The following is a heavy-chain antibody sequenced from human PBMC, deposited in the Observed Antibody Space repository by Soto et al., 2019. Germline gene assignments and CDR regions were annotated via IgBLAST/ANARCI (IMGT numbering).Heavy chain of an antibody. CDR2: IIPVFGSP. Sequence: VQLVQSGAAVRKPGSSVRVSCETSGDTFNSHTINWLRQAPGQGLEWMGGIIPVFGSPTYAQKFQARLTITADTSTQTPYMELTSLTSDDTAFYFCARAITGTNNWFDSWGQGTLVTVSS. J-gene: IGHJ5*01. CDR3: ARAITGTNNWFDS. V-gene: IGHV1-69*06. CDR1: GDTFNSHT. D-gene: IGHD1-20*01.